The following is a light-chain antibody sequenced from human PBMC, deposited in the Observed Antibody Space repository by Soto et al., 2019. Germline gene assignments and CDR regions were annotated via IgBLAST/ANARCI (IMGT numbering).Light chain of an antibody. CDR3: QQYNSYSIT. CDR2: DAS. CDR1: QTISTL. Sequence: DIQVTQSPPTLSASVGDRFTVTCRASQTISTLMAWYQQKPGKAPKLLIYDASSLESGVPSRFSGSGSGTEFTLTISSLQPDDFATYYCQQYNSYSITFGQGTRLEIK. V-gene: IGKV1-5*01. J-gene: IGKJ5*01.